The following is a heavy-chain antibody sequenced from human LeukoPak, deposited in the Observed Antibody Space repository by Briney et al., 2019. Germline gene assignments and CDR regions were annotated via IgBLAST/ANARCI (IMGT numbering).Heavy chain of an antibody. V-gene: IGHV3-15*01. J-gene: IGHJ4*02. CDR1: GFTFSNAW. CDR2: IKTNTGGGTA. D-gene: IGHD1-26*01. CDR3: TTDPYVGVHFDY. Sequence: GGSLRLSCAASGFTFSNAWMSWVRQAPGKGLEWVGRIKTNTGGGTADYAAPVKGRFTISRDDSKNTLYLQMNSLKTEDTAVYYCTTDPYVGVHFDYWGQGTLVTVAS.